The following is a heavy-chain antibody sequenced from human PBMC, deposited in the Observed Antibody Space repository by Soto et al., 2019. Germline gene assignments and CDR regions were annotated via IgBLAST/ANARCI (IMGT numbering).Heavy chain of an antibody. J-gene: IGHJ6*02. V-gene: IGHV4-4*07. CDR2: IYTSGST. Sequence: LSLTCTVSGCSISRYYWSLIRQPAGKGLEWIGRIYTSGSTNYNPSLKSRVTMSVDTSKTQFSLKLSSVPAADTAVYYCARDYYGSGSYYNRDYYYGMDVWGQGTTVTVSS. D-gene: IGHD3-10*01. CDR1: GCSISRYY. CDR3: ARDYYGSGSYYNRDYYYGMDV.